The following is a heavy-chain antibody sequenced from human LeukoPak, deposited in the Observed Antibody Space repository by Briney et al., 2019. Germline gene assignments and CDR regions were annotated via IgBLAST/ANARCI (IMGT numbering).Heavy chain of an antibody. CDR1: GGSISSYY. Sequence: SETLSLTCTVSGGSISSYYWSWIRQPPGKGLEWIGYIYDSGSTDYNPSLKSRVTISVDTSKNQFSLKLRSVTAADTAVYYCARGEITMVRGVPSLGYWGQGTLVTVSS. V-gene: IGHV4-59*01. CDR3: ARGEITMVRGVPSLGY. D-gene: IGHD3-10*01. CDR2: IYDSGST. J-gene: IGHJ4*02.